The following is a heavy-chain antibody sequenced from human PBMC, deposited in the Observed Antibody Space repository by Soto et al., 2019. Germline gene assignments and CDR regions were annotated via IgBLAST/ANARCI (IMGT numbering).Heavy chain of an antibody. V-gene: IGHV3-9*01. D-gene: IGHD3-10*01. CDR1: GFTYEDSA. CDR3: AKERRGYYGSGSLDY. Sequence: EVQLVESGGGLVQPGGSLRLSCVGSGFTYEDSAMHWVRQVSGKGLEWVSGIGWNSGSVGYVDSVKGRFTISRDNAKNSLYLQMNSLRPEDTALYYCAKERRGYYGSGSLDYWGLGTLVTVSS. CDR2: IGWNSGSV. J-gene: IGHJ4*02.